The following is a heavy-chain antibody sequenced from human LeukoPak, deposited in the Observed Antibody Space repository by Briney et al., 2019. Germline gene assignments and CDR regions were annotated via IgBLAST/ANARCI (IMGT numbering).Heavy chain of an antibody. CDR1: GYSFTSYD. Sequence: ASVKVSCKDSGYSFTSYDLYWVRQATGQGVGWMGWMYLNSGNTGYAQKFQGRVTMTTHTSISTAYMELRSPRSEDTALYYCARGRRRYYYESSSYYNYWGQGTLVTVSS. J-gene: IGHJ4*02. V-gene: IGHV1-8*01. CDR2: MYLNSGNT. CDR3: ARGRRRYYYESSSYYNY. D-gene: IGHD3-22*01.